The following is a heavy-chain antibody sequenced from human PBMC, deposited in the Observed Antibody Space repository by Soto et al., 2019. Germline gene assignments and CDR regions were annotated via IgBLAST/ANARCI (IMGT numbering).Heavy chain of an antibody. CDR2: IFHAWAT. CDR1: GDSISSSSFD. J-gene: IGHJ6*02. CDR3: ARGRGTMVRGATTLFYYYYYGMDV. Sequence: KTSETRSLTCTVAGDSISSSSFDWGWIRQPPGKGLEGIGHIFHAWATYQNPTLKSRVTISVDTSKNQFSLKLSSVAAADTAVYYCARGRGTMVRGATTLFYYYYYGMDVWGQGTTVTVSS. D-gene: IGHD3-10*01. V-gene: IGHV4-39*07.